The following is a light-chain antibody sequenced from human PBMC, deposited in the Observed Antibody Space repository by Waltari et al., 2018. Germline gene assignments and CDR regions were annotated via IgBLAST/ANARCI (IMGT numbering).Light chain of an antibody. CDR1: TGAVISCNH. V-gene: IGLV7-46*01. Sequence: QAVVTQEPSLTVSPGGTVTLTCDFSTGAVISCNHSSWCQQKPGQAPRPLIYGTSNRHSWTPARFSGSLLGGKAALTLSGARPEDEAEYYCFLSYSGTRVFGGGTKLTVL. CDR2: GTS. CDR3: FLSYSGTRV. J-gene: IGLJ2*01.